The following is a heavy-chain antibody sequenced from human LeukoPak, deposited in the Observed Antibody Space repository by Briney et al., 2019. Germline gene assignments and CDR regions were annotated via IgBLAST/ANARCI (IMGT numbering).Heavy chain of an antibody. V-gene: IGHV4-59*01. CDR2: IYYSGST. CDR3: ARSMVRGLLTTFDY. Sequence: SETLSLTCTVSGGSLSSYYWNWIRQPPGKGLEWIGYIYYSGSTNYNPSLKSRVTISVDTSKNQFSLNLSSVTAADTAVYYCARSMVRGLLTTFDYWGQGTLVTVSS. D-gene: IGHD3-10*01. CDR1: GGSLSSYY. J-gene: IGHJ4*02.